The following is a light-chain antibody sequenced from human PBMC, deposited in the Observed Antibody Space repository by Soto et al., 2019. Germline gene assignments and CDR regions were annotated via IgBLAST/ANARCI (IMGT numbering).Light chain of an antibody. CDR1: QSIAGY. Sequence: DIQITQSPSSLSASVGDRVTITCRASQSIAGYLNWYQQKPGKAPKLLIYAASSLQSGVPSRFSGSGSGTDFTLTISSLQPEDFATYYCQQSYSTPRTFGQGTKVDI. CDR3: QQSYSTPRT. J-gene: IGKJ1*01. V-gene: IGKV1-39*01. CDR2: AAS.